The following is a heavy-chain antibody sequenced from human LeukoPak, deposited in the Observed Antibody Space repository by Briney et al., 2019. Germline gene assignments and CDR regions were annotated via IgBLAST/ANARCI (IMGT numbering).Heavy chain of an antibody. CDR1: GYTLTELS. V-gene: IGHV1-24*01. CDR3: ARDRGVDSSGWYDY. J-gene: IGHJ4*02. Sequence: ASVKVSCKVSGYTLTELSMHWVRQAPGKGLEWMGGFDPEDGETIYAQKFQGRVTMTRDTSTSTVYMELSSLRSEDTAVYYCARDRGVDSSGWYDYWGQGTLVTVSS. D-gene: IGHD6-19*01. CDR2: FDPEDGET.